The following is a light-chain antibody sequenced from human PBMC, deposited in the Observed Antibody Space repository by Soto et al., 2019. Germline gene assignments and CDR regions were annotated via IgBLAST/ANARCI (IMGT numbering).Light chain of an antibody. Sequence: QSVLTQPASVSGSPGQSITISCTGTSSDIGRYTYVSWYQQHPGKAPKLMIYEVSNRPSGVSNRFSGSKSGYTASLTISGLQAEDEADYYCSSYTSSSTLDVFGTGTKLTVL. V-gene: IGLV2-14*01. CDR3: SSYTSSSTLDV. J-gene: IGLJ1*01. CDR2: EVS. CDR1: SSDIGRYTY.